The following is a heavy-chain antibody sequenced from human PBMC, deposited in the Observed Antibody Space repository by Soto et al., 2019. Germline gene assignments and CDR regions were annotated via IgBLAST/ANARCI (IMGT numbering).Heavy chain of an antibody. Sequence: SETLSLTCTVSGGSISSGGYYWSWIRQHPGKGLEWIGYIYYSGSTYYNPSLKSRVTISVGTSESQFSLKLSSVTAADTAVYYCARENRYSGSWTRVFDYWGQGTLVTVSS. J-gene: IGHJ4*02. V-gene: IGHV4-31*03. CDR3: ARENRYSGSWTRVFDY. CDR2: IYYSGST. D-gene: IGHD1-26*01. CDR1: GGSISSGGYY.